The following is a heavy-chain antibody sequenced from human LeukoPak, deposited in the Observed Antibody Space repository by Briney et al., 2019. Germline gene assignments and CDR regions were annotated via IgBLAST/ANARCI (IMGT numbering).Heavy chain of an antibody. CDR3: AKRPYCSGGSCYGISSDY. Sequence: GGSLRPSCAASGFTFSSYAMSWVRQAPGKGLEWVSAISGSGGSTYYADSVKGRFTISRDNSKNTLYLQMNSLRAEDTAVYYCAKRPYCSGGSCYGISSDYWGQGTLVTVSS. CDR2: ISGSGGST. CDR1: GFTFSSYA. D-gene: IGHD2-15*01. J-gene: IGHJ4*02. V-gene: IGHV3-23*01.